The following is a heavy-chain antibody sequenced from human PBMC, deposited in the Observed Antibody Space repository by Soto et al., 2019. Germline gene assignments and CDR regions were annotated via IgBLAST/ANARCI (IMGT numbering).Heavy chain of an antibody. V-gene: IGHV4-34*01. Sequence: LSLTCAVYGGSFSGYYWSWIRQPPGKGLEWIGEINHSGSTNYNPSLKSRVTISVDTSKNQFSLKLSSVTAADTAVYYCARGKIVVVTAIIWFDPWGQGTLVTVSS. CDR2: INHSGST. D-gene: IGHD2-21*02. CDR3: ARGKIVVVTAIIWFDP. J-gene: IGHJ5*02. CDR1: GGSFSGYY.